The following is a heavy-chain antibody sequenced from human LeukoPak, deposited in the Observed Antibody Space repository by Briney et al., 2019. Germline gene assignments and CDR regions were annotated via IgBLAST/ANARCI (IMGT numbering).Heavy chain of an antibody. D-gene: IGHD1-26*01. CDR2: FDPGDDET. Sequence: ASVKVSCKVSGYSLSELSTHWVRQAPGQGLEWMGGFDPGDDETIYAQKFQGRVTMTEDTSTDTAYLGLSSLRSEDTAVYFCATEKDLLLDSWGQGTPATVSS. V-gene: IGHV1-24*01. J-gene: IGHJ5*01. CDR3: ATEKDLLLDS. CDR1: GYSLSELS.